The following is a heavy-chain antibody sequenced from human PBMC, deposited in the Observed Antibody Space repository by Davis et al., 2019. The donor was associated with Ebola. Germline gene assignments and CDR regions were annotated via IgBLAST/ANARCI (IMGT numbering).Heavy chain of an antibody. CDR1: GGSISTHY. CDR3: ARRVEMTIGGSYNWFDT. CDR2: VYYIGST. D-gene: IGHD1-26*01. J-gene: IGHJ5*02. V-gene: IGHV4-59*08. Sequence: PSETLSLTCTVTGGSISTHYWNWIRQPPGKGLEWIGYVYYIGSTNYNHSLESRVTISVDTSKNQFSLSLSSVTAADTAVYYCARRVEMTIGGSYNWFDTWGQGTLVTVSS.